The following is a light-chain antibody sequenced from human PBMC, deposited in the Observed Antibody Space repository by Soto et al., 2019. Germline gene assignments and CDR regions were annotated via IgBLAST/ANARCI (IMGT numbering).Light chain of an antibody. CDR2: LGS. Sequence: DIVMTQSPLSLSVTPGEPASISCRSSQSLLHSNGYNYRDWYVQKPGQSPQLLMSLGSRRASGVPDRCSGSGSGTDFTLKISRVETEDVGIYFCMQALQSLTFGGGTRVEIK. J-gene: IGKJ4*01. V-gene: IGKV2-28*01. CDR1: QSLLHSNGYNY. CDR3: MQALQSLT.